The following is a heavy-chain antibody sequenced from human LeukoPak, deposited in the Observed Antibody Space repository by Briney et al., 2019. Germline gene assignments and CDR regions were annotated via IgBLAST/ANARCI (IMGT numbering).Heavy chain of an antibody. CDR1: GGSISNSSYY. CDR2: IYFSEST. D-gene: IGHD3-3*01. J-gene: IGHJ4*02. Sequence: SETLSLTCTFSGGSISNSSYYWGWIRQPPGKGLEWIGSIYFSESTYYNPSLKSRVTISVDTSKNQFSLKLSSVTAADTAVYYCTRHDRDDDALFDYWGQGTLVTVSS. CDR3: TRHDRDDDALFDY. V-gene: IGHV4-39*01.